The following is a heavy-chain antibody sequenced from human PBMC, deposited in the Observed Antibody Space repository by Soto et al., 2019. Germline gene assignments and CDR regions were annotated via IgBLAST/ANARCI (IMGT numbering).Heavy chain of an antibody. J-gene: IGHJ6*02. D-gene: IGHD3-16*02. CDR3: ARVRTFTVTKYTSYYYGMDV. CDR1: GGSFSGYY. V-gene: IGHV4-34*01. Sequence: SETLSLTCAVYGGSFSGYYWSWIRQPPGKGLEWIGEINHSGSTNYNPSLKSRVNISVDTSKNQFSLKLSSVTAADTAVYYCARVRTFTVTKYTSYYYGMDVWGQGTTVTVSS. CDR2: INHSGST.